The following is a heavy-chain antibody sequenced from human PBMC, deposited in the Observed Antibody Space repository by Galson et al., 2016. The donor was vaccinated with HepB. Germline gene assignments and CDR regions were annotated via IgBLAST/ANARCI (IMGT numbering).Heavy chain of an antibody. D-gene: IGHD5/OR15-5a*01. Sequence: QSGAEVKKPGESLKISCKGSGYNFGTYWIAWVRQMPGKGLEWMGVIHPGDSDTRYSPSFPGQVTISVDKSITTAYLQWSSLKASDTAMYYCARPADNTVYYFDYWGQGTLVTVSS. V-gene: IGHV5-51*01. J-gene: IGHJ4*02. CDR3: ARPADNTVYYFDY. CDR1: GYNFGTYW. CDR2: IHPGDSDT.